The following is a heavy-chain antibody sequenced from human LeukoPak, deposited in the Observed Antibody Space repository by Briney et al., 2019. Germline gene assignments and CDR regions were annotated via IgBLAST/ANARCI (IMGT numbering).Heavy chain of an antibody. CDR2: INPNSGGT. Sequence: ASVKVSCKASGYTFTGYYMHWVRQAPGQGLEWMGWINPNSGGTNYAQKFQGWVTMTRDTSISTAYMELSRLRSDDTAVYYRARGGELRYFDWLLSGAFDIWGQGTMVTVSS. V-gene: IGHV1-2*04. D-gene: IGHD3-9*01. J-gene: IGHJ3*02. CDR1: GYTFTGYY. CDR3: ARGGELRYFDWLLSGAFDI.